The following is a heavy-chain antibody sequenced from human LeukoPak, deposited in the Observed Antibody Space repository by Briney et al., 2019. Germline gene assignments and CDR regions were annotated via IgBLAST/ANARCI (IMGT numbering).Heavy chain of an antibody. V-gene: IGHV3-21*06. CDR3: ARTQPPDV. CDR2: ISSGSTYI. J-gene: IGHJ6*04. Sequence: GGSLRLSCAASGFTFSSYGMHWVRQAPGKGLEWVSFISSGSTYINYADSVKGRFTTSRDNAKNTLYLQMNSLRAEDTAVYYCARTQPPDVWGKGTMVTVSS. CDR1: GFTFSSYG.